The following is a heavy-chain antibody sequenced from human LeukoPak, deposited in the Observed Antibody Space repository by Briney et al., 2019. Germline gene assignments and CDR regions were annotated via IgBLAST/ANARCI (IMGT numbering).Heavy chain of an antibody. CDR1: GGSISSSSYY. CDR2: IYYSGST. V-gene: IGHV4-39*01. CDR3: ARRNLDFGGGWLSYYFDY. J-gene: IGHJ4*02. D-gene: IGHD3/OR15-3a*01. Sequence: SETLSLTCTVSGGSISSSSYYWGWIRQPPGKGLEWIGSIYYSGSTYYNPSLKGRVTISVDTSKNQFSLKLSSVTAADTAVYYCARRNLDFGGGWLSYYFDYWGQGTLVTVSS.